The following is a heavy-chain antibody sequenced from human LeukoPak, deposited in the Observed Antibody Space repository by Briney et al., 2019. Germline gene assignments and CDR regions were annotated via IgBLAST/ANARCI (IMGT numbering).Heavy chain of an antibody. CDR3: ARKVGSSGWADFDY. J-gene: IGHJ4*02. D-gene: IGHD6-19*01. Sequence: ASVKVSCKASGYTFTGYGISWVRQAPGQGLEWMGWINPNSGGTNYAQKFQGRVTMTRDTSISTAYMELSRLRSDDTAVYYCARKVGSSGWADFDYWGQGTLVTVSS. CDR2: INPNSGGT. V-gene: IGHV1-2*02. CDR1: GYTFTGYG.